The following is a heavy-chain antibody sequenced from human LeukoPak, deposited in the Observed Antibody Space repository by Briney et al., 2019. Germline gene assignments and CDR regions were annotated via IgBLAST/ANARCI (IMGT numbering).Heavy chain of an antibody. CDR1: GYTFTGYY. V-gene: IGHV1-2*02. Sequence: ASVKVSCKASGYTFTGYYMHWVRQAPGQGLEWMGWINPNSGGTNYAQKFQGRVTMTRDTSISTAYMELSRLRSDDTAVYYCARGASSSSGGYYYYYMDVWGKGTTVTVSS. D-gene: IGHD6-6*01. CDR2: INPNSGGT. CDR3: ARGASSSSGGYYYYYMDV. J-gene: IGHJ6*03.